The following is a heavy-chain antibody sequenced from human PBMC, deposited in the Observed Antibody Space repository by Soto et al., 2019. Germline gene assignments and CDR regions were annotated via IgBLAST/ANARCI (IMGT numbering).Heavy chain of an antibody. V-gene: IGHV3-23*01. J-gene: IGHJ4*02. Sequence: GGSLRLSCAASGFTFSSYAMSWVRQAPGKGLEWVSAISGSGGSTYYADSVKGRFTISRDNSKNTLYLQMNSLRAEDTAVYYCAKVSYYYDSSGYYRASLASFAYWGQGTLVTVSS. D-gene: IGHD3-22*01. CDR3: AKVSYYYDSSGYYRASLASFAY. CDR1: GFTFSSYA. CDR2: ISGSGGST.